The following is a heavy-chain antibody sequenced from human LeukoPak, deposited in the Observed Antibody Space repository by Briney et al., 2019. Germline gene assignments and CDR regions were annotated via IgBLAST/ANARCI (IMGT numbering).Heavy chain of an antibody. D-gene: IGHD1-14*01. Sequence: GGSLRLSCAASGFTFSNYAMSWVRQAPGKGLEWVSVISGSGGSTYYADSVKGRFTISRDNSKNTLYLQMNSLRAEDTAVYYCAKGTHITLSPFDYWGQGTLVTGSS. J-gene: IGHJ4*02. CDR3: AKGTHITLSPFDY. CDR2: ISGSGGST. CDR1: GFTFSNYA. V-gene: IGHV3-23*01.